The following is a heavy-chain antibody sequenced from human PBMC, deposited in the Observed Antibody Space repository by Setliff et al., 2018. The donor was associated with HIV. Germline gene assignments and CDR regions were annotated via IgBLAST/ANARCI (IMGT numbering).Heavy chain of an antibody. J-gene: IGHJ5*02. V-gene: IGHV4-4*07. CDR1: GGSFGVYR. Sequence: SGTLSLTCTISGGSFGVYRWSWIRQSAGRGLEWIGRIDSSGTTYYKPSLKGRVAISVDTSRNQFSLRVTSVTAADTAVYFCARDRHSSGLGSYGPWGPGILVTVSS. CDR2: IDSSGTT. D-gene: IGHD3-10*01. CDR3: ARDRHSSGLGSYGP.